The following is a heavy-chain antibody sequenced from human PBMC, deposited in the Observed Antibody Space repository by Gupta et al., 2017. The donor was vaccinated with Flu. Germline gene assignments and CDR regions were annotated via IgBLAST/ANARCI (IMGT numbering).Heavy chain of an antibody. J-gene: IGHJ4*02. V-gene: IGHV3-30-3*01. CDR2: ISYDGSNK. Sequence: QVQLVESGGGVVQPGRSLRLSCAASGFTFSSYAMHWVRQAPGKGLEWVAVISYDGSNKYYADSVKGRFTISRDNSKNTLYLQMNSLRAEDTAVYYCARGSSWLDYWGQGTLVTVSS. CDR3: ARGSSWLDY. D-gene: IGHD6-13*01. CDR1: GFTFSSYA.